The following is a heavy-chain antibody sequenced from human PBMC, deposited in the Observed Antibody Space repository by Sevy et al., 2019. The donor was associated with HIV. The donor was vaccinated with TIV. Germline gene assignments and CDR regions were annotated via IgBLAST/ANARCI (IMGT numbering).Heavy chain of an antibody. J-gene: IGHJ4*02. Sequence: SETQSLTCTVSGGSVSSGNSYWSWIRQPPGKGLEWIGYISDIGSTNYNPSLKSRVTISVDTSKNQLSLRLSSLTAADTAIYYCVRDRIAAAEGYFDYWGQGTLVTVSS. CDR3: VRDRIAAAEGYFDY. CDR1: GGSVSSGNSY. CDR2: ISDIGST. D-gene: IGHD6-13*01. V-gene: IGHV4-61*01.